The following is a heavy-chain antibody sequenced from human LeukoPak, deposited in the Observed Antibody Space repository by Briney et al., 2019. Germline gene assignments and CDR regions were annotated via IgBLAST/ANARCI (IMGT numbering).Heavy chain of an antibody. CDR2: IYATGST. J-gene: IGHJ4*02. CDR1: GAFIRSYW. D-gene: IGHD1-26*01. Sequence: SETLSLTCNVSGAFIRSYWWGCVRQPAGKGLEWIGRIYATGSTKFNPSLKSRLTLSMDTSTNQLTLRLTSVTAADTAVYFCARQGYTASYYFLDFWSQGTLVTVSS. CDR3: ARQGYTASYYFLDF. V-gene: IGHV4-4*07.